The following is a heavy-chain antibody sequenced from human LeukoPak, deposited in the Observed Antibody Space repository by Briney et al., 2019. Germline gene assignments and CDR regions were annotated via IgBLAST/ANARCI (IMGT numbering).Heavy chain of an antibody. CDR3: ARDLRRSSGWSTFDY. J-gene: IGHJ4*02. D-gene: IGHD6-19*01. CDR2: ISSSSSYI. Sequence: AGGSLRLSCAASGFTFTTYTMNWVRQAPGKGLEWVSSISSSSSYIYYADSVKGRFTISRDNAKNSLYLQMNSLRAEDTAVYYCARDLRRSSGWSTFDYWGQGTLVTVSS. V-gene: IGHV3-21*01. CDR1: GFTFTTYT.